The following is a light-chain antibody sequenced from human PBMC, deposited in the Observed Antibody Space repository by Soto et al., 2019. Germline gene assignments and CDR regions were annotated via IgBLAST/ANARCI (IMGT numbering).Light chain of an antibody. Sequence: DIHLTQSPSTLAALVGDRVTISCRARQSISGRLAWYQQKAGRAPNLLIYDASTLETGVPLRFSVSGSGTEFTLTISGLQPDDFATYYSQQYHSSPYTLGQGTQLEIK. V-gene: IGKV1-5*01. CDR3: QQYHSSPYT. J-gene: IGKJ2*01. CDR1: QSISGR. CDR2: DAS.